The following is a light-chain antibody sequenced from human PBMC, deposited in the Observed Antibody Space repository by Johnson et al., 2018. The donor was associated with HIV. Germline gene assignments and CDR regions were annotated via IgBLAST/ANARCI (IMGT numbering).Light chain of an antibody. Sequence: QSVLTQPPSVSAAPGQKVTISCSGSSSNIGNNYVSWYQQLPGTAPKLLIYDNNKRPSGIPDRFSGSKSGTSATLGITGLQHGAEADYYCGTGDSTLSAGVVFGTGTKVTVL. CDR1: SSNIGNNY. CDR2: DNN. V-gene: IGLV1-51*01. CDR3: GTGDSTLSAGVV. J-gene: IGLJ1*01.